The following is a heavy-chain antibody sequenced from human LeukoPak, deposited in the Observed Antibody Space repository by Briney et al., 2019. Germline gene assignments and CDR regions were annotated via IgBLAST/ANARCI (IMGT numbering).Heavy chain of an antibody. CDR1: VGSISSYY. Sequence: SETLSLTCTVSVGSISSYYGNWIREPPGKGREGSGYIYYTGYTNYNPSLKSRVTISVDKSKNQFSLKLSSVTAADTAVYFCARGPYSYDSSGAFDIWGQGTMVTVSS. V-gene: IGHV4-59*08. CDR2: IYYTGYT. CDR3: ARGPYSYDSSGAFDI. J-gene: IGHJ3*02. D-gene: IGHD3-22*01.